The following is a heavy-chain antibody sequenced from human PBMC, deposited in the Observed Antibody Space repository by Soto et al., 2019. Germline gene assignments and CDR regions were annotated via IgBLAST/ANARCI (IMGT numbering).Heavy chain of an antibody. CDR2: IYYSGST. CDR1: GGSISRGVSY. Sequence: QVQLQESGPGLVKPSQTLSLTCTVSGGSISRGVSYWGWIRQPPGRGLEWIGYIYYSGSTYSNPSLKSRVTISVDTSKNQFSLKLSSVTAADTAVYYCASRKSSPYFDYWGQGTLVTVSS. CDR3: ASRKSSPYFDY. J-gene: IGHJ4*02. D-gene: IGHD3-10*01. V-gene: IGHV4-30-4*01.